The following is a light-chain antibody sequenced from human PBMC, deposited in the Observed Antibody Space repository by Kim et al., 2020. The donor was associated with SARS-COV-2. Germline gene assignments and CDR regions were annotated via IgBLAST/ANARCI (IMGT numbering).Light chain of an antibody. CDR1: QSINNW. CDR3: QQYYSYYN. CDR2: KAS. J-gene: IGKJ2*01. V-gene: IGKV1-5*03. Sequence: LSASVGARVTITCRVSQSINNWLAWYQQKPGKAPKLLISKASSLESGVPSRFSGSGSGTEFTLTISSLQPDDFATYYCQQYYSYYNFGQGTKLEI.